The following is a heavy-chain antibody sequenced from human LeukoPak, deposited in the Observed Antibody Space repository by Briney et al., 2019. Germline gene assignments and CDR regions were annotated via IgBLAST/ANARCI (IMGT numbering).Heavy chain of an antibody. Sequence: GASVKVSCKASGYTFTGYYMHWVRQAPGQGLEWMGWISAYNGNTNYAQKLQGRVTMTTDTSTSTAYMERSSLRSDDTALYYCVRGLQENLALLQAFSVFDFWGQETMVTVSS. CDR1: GYTFTGYY. J-gene: IGHJ3*01. V-gene: IGHV1-18*04. D-gene: IGHD5-24*01. CDR3: VRGLQENLALLQAFSVFDF. CDR2: ISAYNGNT.